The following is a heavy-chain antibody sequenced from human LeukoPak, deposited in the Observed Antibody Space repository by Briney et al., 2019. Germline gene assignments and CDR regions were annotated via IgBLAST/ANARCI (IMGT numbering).Heavy chain of an antibody. V-gene: IGHV3-74*01. J-gene: IGHJ4*02. Sequence: GGSLRLPCAASGFAFSGYWMHWVRQAPGKGLVWVSRINTDWNSTSYADSVKGRFTISRDNAKNTLYLQMNSLRVEDTAMYYCARHGYSFGLDYWGQGTLVTVS. CDR2: INTDWNST. CDR1: GFAFSGYW. D-gene: IGHD5-18*01. CDR3: ARHGYSFGLDY.